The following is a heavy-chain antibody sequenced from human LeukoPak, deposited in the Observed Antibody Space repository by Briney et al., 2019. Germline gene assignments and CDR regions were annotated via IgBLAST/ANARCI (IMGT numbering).Heavy chain of an antibody. CDR3: VRVDKKFEDSGYRSFDW. V-gene: IGHV3-7*01. CDR1: GFTFSSYA. D-gene: IGHD5-12*01. J-gene: IGHJ4*02. CDR2: IKEDSSDK. Sequence: GGSLRLSCAASGFTFSSYAMSWVRQAPGKGLEWVANIKEDSSDKWYVDSVKGRFTISRDNVENSLYSQMNSLRAEDTAVYYCVRVDKKFEDSGYRSFDWWGQGTLVSVSS.